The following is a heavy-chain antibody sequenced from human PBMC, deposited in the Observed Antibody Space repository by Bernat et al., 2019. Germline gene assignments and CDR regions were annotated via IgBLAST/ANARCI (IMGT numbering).Heavy chain of an antibody. Sequence: VQLVESGGGVVQPGRSLRLSCAASGFTFSSYWMRWVRQAPGKGLEWVANIKQDGSEKYYVDSVKGRFTISRDNAKNTLYLQMNSLRAEDTAVYYCAKWSVAFDIWGQGTMVTVSS. J-gene: IGHJ3*02. CDR3: AKWSVAFDI. CDR2: IKQDGSEK. CDR1: GFTFSSYW. D-gene: IGHD3-3*01. V-gene: IGHV3-7*01.